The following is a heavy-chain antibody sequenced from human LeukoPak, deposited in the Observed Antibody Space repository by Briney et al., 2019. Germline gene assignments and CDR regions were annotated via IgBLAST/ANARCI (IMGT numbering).Heavy chain of an antibody. V-gene: IGHV3-33*01. CDR2: IWYEGSNK. Sequence: GGSLRLSCAASGFTFSSYGMHWVRQAPGRGLGWVAFIWYEGSNKYYADSVKGRFTISRDNSKNTLYLQMNSLRAADTAAYYCARDGQTMVRGLDYWGQGTLVTVSS. CDR3: ARDGQTMVRGLDY. D-gene: IGHD3-10*01. J-gene: IGHJ4*02. CDR1: GFTFSSYG.